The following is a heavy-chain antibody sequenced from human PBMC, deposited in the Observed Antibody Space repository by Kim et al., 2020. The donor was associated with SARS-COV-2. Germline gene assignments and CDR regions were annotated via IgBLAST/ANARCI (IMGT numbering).Heavy chain of an antibody. J-gene: IGHJ4*02. CDR3: AKAGYYGSGRKAYFDY. Sequence: GGSLRLSCAASGFTFDDYAMHWVRQAPGKGLEWVSGISWNSGSIGYADSVKGRFTIYRDNAKNSLYLQMNSLRAEDTALYYCAKAGYYGSGRKAYFDYWGQGTLVTVSS. V-gene: IGHV3-9*01. D-gene: IGHD3-10*01. CDR1: GFTFDDYA. CDR2: ISWNSGSI.